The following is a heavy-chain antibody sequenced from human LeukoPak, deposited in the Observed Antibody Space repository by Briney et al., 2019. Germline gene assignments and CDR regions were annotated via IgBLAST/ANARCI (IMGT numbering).Heavy chain of an antibody. CDR1: GFTFSSYA. CDR3: AKEEGYCSSTSCSNWFDP. D-gene: IGHD2-2*01. V-gene: IGHV3-23*01. Sequence: GGSLRLSCAASGFTFSSYAMSWVRQAPGKGLEWVSAISGSGGSTYYADSVKGRFTISRDNSKNTLYLQMNSLRAEDTAVYYCAKEEGYCSSTSCSNWFDPWGQGTLVTVSS. CDR2: ISGSGGST. J-gene: IGHJ5*02.